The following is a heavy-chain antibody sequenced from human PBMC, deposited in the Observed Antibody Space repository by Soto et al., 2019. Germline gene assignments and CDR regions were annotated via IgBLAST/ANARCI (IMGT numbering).Heavy chain of an antibody. J-gene: IGHJ3*02. Sequence: QVQLVQSGAEVKKPGASVKVSCKASGYTFTSYGISWVRQAPGQGLEWMGWISAYNGNTNYAQKLQGRVTMTIDTSTSTAYMELRSLRSDDTAVYYCARWGDCSSTSCHDAFDIWGQGTMVTVSS. CDR2: ISAYNGNT. CDR1: GYTFTSYG. D-gene: IGHD2-2*01. V-gene: IGHV1-18*01. CDR3: ARWGDCSSTSCHDAFDI.